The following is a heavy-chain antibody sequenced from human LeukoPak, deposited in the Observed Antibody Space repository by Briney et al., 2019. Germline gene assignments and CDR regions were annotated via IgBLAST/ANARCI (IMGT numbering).Heavy chain of an antibody. CDR3: ARAPVTSCRGAFCYPFDL. CDR2: TSSSDGST. D-gene: IGHD2-21*01. Sequence: GGSLRLSCAASGFTVSSNYMSWVRQVPGKGLEWVSATSSSDGSTYHADSVRGRFTIYRDNFRNTLYLQMNRLRVEDAALYYCARAPVTSCRGAFCYPFDLWGQGVLVTVSS. J-gene: IGHJ4*02. V-gene: IGHV3-23*01. CDR1: GFTVSSNY.